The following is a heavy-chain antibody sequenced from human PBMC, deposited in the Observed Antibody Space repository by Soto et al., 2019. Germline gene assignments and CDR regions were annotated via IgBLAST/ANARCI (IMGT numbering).Heavy chain of an antibody. V-gene: IGHV4-59*01. CDR1: GGSISSYY. CDR3: ASESGYSRGLFRM. Sequence: SETLSLTCTVSGGSISSYYWSWIRQPPGKGLEWIGYIYYSGSTNYNSSLKSRVTISVDTSKNQFSLKLSSVTAADTAVYYCASESGYSRGLFRMWGQGTLVTVYS. D-gene: IGHD6-19*01. J-gene: IGHJ4*02. CDR2: IYYSGST.